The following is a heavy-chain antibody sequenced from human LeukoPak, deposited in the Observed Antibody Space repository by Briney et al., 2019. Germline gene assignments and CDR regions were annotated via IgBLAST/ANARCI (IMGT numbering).Heavy chain of an antibody. CDR2: ISGSGGST. CDR1: GFTFISYS. J-gene: IGHJ4*02. CDR3: ATRARAAPADY. Sequence: TGGSLRLSCAASGFTFISYSMNWVRQAPGKGLEWVSAISGSGGSTYYADSVKGRFTISRDNSKNTLYLQMNSLRAEDTAVYYCATRARAAPADYWGQGTLVTVSS. V-gene: IGHV3-23*01. D-gene: IGHD6-6*01.